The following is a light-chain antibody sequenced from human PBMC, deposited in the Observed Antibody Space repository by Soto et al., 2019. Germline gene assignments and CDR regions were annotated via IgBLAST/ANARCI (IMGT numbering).Light chain of an antibody. CDR2: DVT. CDR1: SSDVGGYNF. Sequence: QSALTQPASVSGSPGQSITISCTGTSSDVGGYNFVSWYQQHPGEAPKLLIYDVTYRLSGVSNRFSGSKSGNSASLTISGLQAEEEADYYCTSYASSGTLVVFGGGTKLTVL. J-gene: IGLJ2*01. CDR3: TSYASSGTLVV. V-gene: IGLV2-14*03.